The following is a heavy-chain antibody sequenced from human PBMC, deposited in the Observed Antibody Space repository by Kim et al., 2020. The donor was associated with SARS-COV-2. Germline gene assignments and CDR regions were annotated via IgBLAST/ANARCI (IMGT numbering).Heavy chain of an antibody. CDR2: IRPDGRDK. J-gene: IGHJ4*02. CDR1: GFTFSNYW. Sequence: GGSLRLSCVGSGFTFSNYWMTWVRQGPGKGLEWVASIRPDGRDKCYVDSVKGRFTISRDNAKDSLYLLMDSLSPEDTAVYYCARGAWGIGGQGTLVTVSS. D-gene: IGHD3-16*01. V-gene: IGHV3-7*03. CDR3: ARGAWGI.